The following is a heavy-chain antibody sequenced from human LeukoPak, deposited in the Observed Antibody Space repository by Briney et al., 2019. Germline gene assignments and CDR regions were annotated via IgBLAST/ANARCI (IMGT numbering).Heavy chain of an antibody. D-gene: IGHD2-2*01. J-gene: IGHJ4*02. CDR1: GGSISSSSYY. V-gene: IGHV4-39*07. Sequence: PSETLSLTCTVSGGSISSSSYYWGWIRQPPGKGLEWIGSVYHSGSTYYNPSLKSRVTISVDTSKNQFSLKLSSVTAADTAVYYCARATEYQLLLSGWGQGTLVTVSS. CDR3: ARATEYQLLLSG. CDR2: VYHSGST.